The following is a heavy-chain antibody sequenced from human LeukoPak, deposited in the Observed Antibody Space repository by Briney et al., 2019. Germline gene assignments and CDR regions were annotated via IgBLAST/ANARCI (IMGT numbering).Heavy chain of an antibody. J-gene: IGHJ5*02. CDR2: IIPILGIA. D-gene: IGHD6-13*01. V-gene: IGHV1-69*04. CDR1: GGTFSSYA. CDR3: ARDQFGYSSSWSNWFDT. Sequence: GASVKVSCKASGGTFSSYAISWVRQAPGQGLEWMGRIIPILGIANYAQKFQGRVTITADKSTSTAYMELSSLRSEDTAVYYCARDQFGYSSSWSNWFDTWGQGALVTVSS.